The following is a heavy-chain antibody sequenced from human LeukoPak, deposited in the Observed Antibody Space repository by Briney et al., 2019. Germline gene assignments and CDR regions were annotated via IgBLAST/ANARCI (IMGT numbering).Heavy chain of an antibody. CDR3: ARRPDGTSHFDY. CDR2: INHSGST. Sequence: SETLSLTCAVYGESFSGYYWSWIRQPPGKGLEWIGEINHSGSTNYNPSLKSRVTISVDTSKKQFSLKLSSVTAADTAVYYCARRPDGTSHFDYWGQGTLVTVSS. CDR1: GESFSGYY. J-gene: IGHJ4*02. D-gene: IGHD6-6*01. V-gene: IGHV4-34*01.